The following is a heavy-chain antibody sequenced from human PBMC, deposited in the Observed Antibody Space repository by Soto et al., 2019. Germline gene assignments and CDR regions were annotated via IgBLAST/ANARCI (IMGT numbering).Heavy chain of an antibody. Sequence: PSETLSLTCAVYGWSFSGYYWTWIRQSPGKGLEYIGYVYNGNTSYNPSLKSRVTISMDTSKNQFSLKLTSVTAADTAVYYCASALYCSGGSCSFDPWGQGTLVTVSS. CDR3: ASALYCSGGSCSFDP. D-gene: IGHD2-15*01. V-gene: IGHV4-59*01. CDR1: GWSFSGYY. J-gene: IGHJ5*02. CDR2: VYNGNT.